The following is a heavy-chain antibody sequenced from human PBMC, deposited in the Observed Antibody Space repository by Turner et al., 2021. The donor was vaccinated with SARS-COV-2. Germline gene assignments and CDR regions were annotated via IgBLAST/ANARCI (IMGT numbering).Heavy chain of an antibody. D-gene: IGHD2-2*01. CDR1: GFTFSSSA. J-gene: IGHJ6*02. CDR2: ISYDGTKQ. Sequence: QVHLVESGGGVVQPGRSLRLSCAASGFTFSSSAMHWVRQAPGKGLDWVAVISYDGTKQYYADSVKGRFTISRDNSKNTLYLQMNSLRAEDTAVYYCANGIGYCSSTTCRYGMDVWGQGTTVTVSS. V-gene: IGHV3-30*04. CDR3: ANGIGYCSSTTCRYGMDV.